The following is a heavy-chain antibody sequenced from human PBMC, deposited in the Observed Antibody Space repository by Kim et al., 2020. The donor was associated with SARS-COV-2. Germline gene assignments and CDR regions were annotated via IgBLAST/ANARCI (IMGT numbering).Heavy chain of an antibody. V-gene: IGHV3-21*01. CDR1: GFTFSSYS. CDR2: ISSSSSYI. J-gene: IGHJ4*02. Sequence: GGSLRLSCAASGFTFSSYSMNWVRQAPGKGLEWVSSISSSSSYIYYADSVKGRFTISRDNAKNSLYLQMNSLRAEDTAVYYCARDSITMVRGGASYFDYWGQGTLVTVSS. CDR3: ARDSITMVRGGASYFDY. D-gene: IGHD3-10*01.